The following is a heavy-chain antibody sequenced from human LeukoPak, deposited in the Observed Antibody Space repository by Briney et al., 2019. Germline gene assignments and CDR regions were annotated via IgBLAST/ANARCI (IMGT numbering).Heavy chain of an antibody. CDR3: VRGSLASGVVVYYYYYLDV. CDR1: GFTFSSYS. Sequence: GGSLRLSCAASGFTFSSYSMNWVRQAPGKGLEWVSSISSSSSYIYYADSVKGRFTISRDNAKNSLYLQMNSLRAEDTAVYYCVRGSLASGVVVYYYYYLDVWGKGTTVTVS. CDR2: ISSSSSYI. D-gene: IGHD3-3*01. V-gene: IGHV3-21*01. J-gene: IGHJ6*03.